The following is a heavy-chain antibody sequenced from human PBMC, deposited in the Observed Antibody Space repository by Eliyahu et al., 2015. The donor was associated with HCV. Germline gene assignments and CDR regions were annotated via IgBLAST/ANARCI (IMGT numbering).Heavy chain of an antibody. CDR1: GGSFSGYY. CDR2: IXHSGST. D-gene: IGHD5-18*01. V-gene: IGHV4-34*01. J-gene: IGHJ6*02. CDR3: ARGDVKRGCSYGPRCYGGMDV. Sequence: QVQLQQWGAGLLKPSETLSLTCAVYGGSFSGYYWSWIRQPPGKGLEWIGEIXHSGSTNYNPSLKSRVTISVDTSKNQFSLKLSSVTAADTAVYYCARGDVKRGCSYGPRCYGGMDVWGQGTTVTVSS.